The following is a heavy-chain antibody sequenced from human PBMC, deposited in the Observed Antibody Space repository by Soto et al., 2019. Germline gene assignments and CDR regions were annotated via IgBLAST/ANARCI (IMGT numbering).Heavy chain of an antibody. CDR3: ARVSGWYHLDY. D-gene: IGHD6-19*01. V-gene: IGHV1-3*05. CDR2: INAGNGNS. Sequence: QVQLVQSGAEEKKPGASVKVSCKASGYTFTSYAMHWVRQAPGQRLEWMGWINAGNGNSKYSQKFEGRVTITRDTSASTAYMELSILRSEDTAVYYCARVSGWYHLDYWGQGTLVTVSS. CDR1: GYTFTSYA. J-gene: IGHJ4*02.